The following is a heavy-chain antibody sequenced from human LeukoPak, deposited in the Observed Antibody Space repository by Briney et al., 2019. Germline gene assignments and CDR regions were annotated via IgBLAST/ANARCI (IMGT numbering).Heavy chain of an antibody. Sequence: ASVKVSCKASGYTFTSYGISWVRQAPGQGLEWMGWISAYNGNANYAQKLQGRVTMTTDTSTSTAYMELSSLRSEDTAVYYCASYYYDSSGSPADYWGQGTLVTVSS. CDR2: ISAYNGNA. CDR1: GYTFTSYG. J-gene: IGHJ4*02. CDR3: ASYYYDSSGSPADY. V-gene: IGHV1-18*01. D-gene: IGHD3-22*01.